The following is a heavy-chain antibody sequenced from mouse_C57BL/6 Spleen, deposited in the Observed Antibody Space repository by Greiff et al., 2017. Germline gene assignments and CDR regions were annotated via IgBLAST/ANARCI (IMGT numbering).Heavy chain of an antibody. V-gene: IGHV1-53*01. J-gene: IGHJ2*01. CDR1: GYTFTSYW. D-gene: IGHD1-1*01. CDR3: AGVDGIPTLVAYFGY. CDR2: INPSNGGT. Sequence: QVQLQQPGTELVKPGASVKLSCKASGYTFTSYWMHWVKQRPGQGLEWIGNINPSNGGTNYNEKFKSKATLTVDKSSSTAYMQLSSLTSADSAVFYYAGVDGIPTLVAYFGYWGQGTTLTVSS.